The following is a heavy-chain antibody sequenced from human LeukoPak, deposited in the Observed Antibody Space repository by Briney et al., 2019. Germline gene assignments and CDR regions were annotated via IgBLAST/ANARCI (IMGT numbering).Heavy chain of an antibody. Sequence: SVKVSCKASGGTFSSYTISWVRQAPGQGLEWMGRIIPILGIANYAQKFQGRVTITADKSTSTAYMELSSLRSEDTAVYYCASPRPAAAYYYSDYWGQGTLVTVSS. J-gene: IGHJ4*02. CDR3: ASPRPAAAYYYSDY. V-gene: IGHV1-69*02. CDR1: GGTFSSYT. D-gene: IGHD6-13*01. CDR2: IIPILGIA.